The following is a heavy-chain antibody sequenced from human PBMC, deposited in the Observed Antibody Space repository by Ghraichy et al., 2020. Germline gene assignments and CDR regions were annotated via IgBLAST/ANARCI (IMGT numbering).Heavy chain of an antibody. Sequence: SVKVSFKTSGGTFSNFPISWVRQAPGQGLEWMGRIIPMFGTAHYAQKFQGRVTITADESTSTAYMELNSLRSEDTAVYYCVRVGGDSSNWFDPWGQGTLVTVSS. CDR3: VRVGGDSSNWFDP. V-gene: IGHV1-69*13. J-gene: IGHJ5*02. D-gene: IGHD3-10*01. CDR2: IIPMFGTA. CDR1: GGTFSNFP.